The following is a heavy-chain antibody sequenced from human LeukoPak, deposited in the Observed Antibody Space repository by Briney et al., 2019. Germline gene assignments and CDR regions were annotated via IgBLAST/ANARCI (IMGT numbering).Heavy chain of an antibody. V-gene: IGHV3-23*01. CDR2: ISGGGSST. J-gene: IGHJ4*02. CDR3: AKAMYSSGWDDLDY. D-gene: IGHD6-19*01. CDR1: GFTFNSYA. Sequence: PGGAPRLSRAASGFTFNSYAMSLGRPAPGEGVGGAPAISGGGSSTHYADSVKGRFTISRDNSKNTLYLQMNSLRAEDTAVYYCAKAMYSSGWDDLDYWGQGTLVTVSS.